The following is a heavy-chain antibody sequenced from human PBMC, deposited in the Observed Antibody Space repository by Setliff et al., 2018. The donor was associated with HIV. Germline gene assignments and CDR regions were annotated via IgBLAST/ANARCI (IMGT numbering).Heavy chain of an antibody. CDR2: ISPDGKRD. D-gene: IGHD3-3*01. CDR1: GFTFSNFW. Sequence: PGGSLRLSCAASGFTFSNFWMHWVRQAPGKGLEWVASISPDGKRDHYVGFVKGRFTASRDNAKSSLYLQMNSLRAEDTAVYYCARDKEYYNFWSGLFDYWGQGSLVTVSS. CDR3: ARDKEYYNFWSGLFDY. J-gene: IGHJ4*02. V-gene: IGHV3-7*03.